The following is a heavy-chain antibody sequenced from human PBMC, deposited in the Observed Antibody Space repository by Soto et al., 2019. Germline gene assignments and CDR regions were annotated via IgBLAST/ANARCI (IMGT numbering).Heavy chain of an antibody. CDR3: ARGGGKYYYESSGHSNHAMDV. Sequence: XATLSLTFTVSGGPIRSYCWSWIRQPPGKGLEWIGYTYDSGNTDYNPSLKSRVTISVDTSKNQFSLKLSSVTTADTAVYYCARGGGKYYYESSGHSNHAMDVWGQGTTVTVSS. D-gene: IGHD3-22*01. CDR1: GGPIRSYC. J-gene: IGHJ6*02. V-gene: IGHV4-59*01. CDR2: TYDSGNT.